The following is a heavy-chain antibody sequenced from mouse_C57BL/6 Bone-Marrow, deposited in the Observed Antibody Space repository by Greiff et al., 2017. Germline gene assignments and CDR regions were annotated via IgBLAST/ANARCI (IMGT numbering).Heavy chain of an antibody. V-gene: IGHV2-9-1*01. CDR2: IWTGGGT. D-gene: IGHD2-5*01. Sequence: VNVVESGPGLVAPSQSLSITCTVSGFSLTSYAISWVRQPPGKGLEWLGVIWTGGGTNYNSALKSRLSISKDNSKSQVVLKMNSLQTDDTARYXSARSPSSNSVAYWGQGTLVTVSA. CDR1: GFSLTSYA. J-gene: IGHJ3*01. CDR3: ARSPSSNSVAY.